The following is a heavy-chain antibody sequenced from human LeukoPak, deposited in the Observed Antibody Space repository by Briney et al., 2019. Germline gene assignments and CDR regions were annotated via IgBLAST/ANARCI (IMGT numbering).Heavy chain of an antibody. CDR2: IYYTRST. Sequence: PSETLSLTCTVSGGSISRGSYYWGWIRQPPGKGLEWIGSIYYTRSTYYNPSLKSRVTISVDTSKNPFSLKLSSVTAADTAVYYCARRLLKMVRGGPFDYWGQGTLVTVSS. CDR1: GGSISRGSYY. J-gene: IGHJ4*02. D-gene: IGHD3-10*01. CDR3: ARRLLKMVRGGPFDY. V-gene: IGHV4-39*07.